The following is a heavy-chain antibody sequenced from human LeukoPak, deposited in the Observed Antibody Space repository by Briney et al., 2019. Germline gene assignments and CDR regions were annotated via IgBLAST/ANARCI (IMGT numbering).Heavy chain of an antibody. CDR1: GYTLTELS. CDR3: ATDHRNWNYRNWFDP. D-gene: IGHD1-7*01. J-gene: IGHJ5*02. CDR2: FDPEDGET. V-gene: IGHV1-24*01. Sequence: ASVKVSCKVSGYTLTELSMHWVRQAPGKGLEWMGGFDPEDGETIYAQKFQGRVTMTEDTSTDTAYMELSSLRSEDTAVYYCATDHRNWNYRNWFDPWGQGTLVTVSS.